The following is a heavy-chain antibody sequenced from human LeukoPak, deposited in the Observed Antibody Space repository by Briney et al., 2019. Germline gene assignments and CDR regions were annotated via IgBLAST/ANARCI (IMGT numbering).Heavy chain of an antibody. J-gene: IGHJ3*02. CDR1: GFGFSDYY. V-gene: IGHV3-11*04. CDR2: ISNDSVDK. CDR3: ARRDWVSGAVRAFDI. Sequence: GGSLRLSCVGSGFGFSDYYMSWIRQAPGKGLEWVSYISNDSVDKYYVDSVRGRFTISRDNAKKSMYLQMSGLRVEDTAVYYCARRDWVSGAVRAFDIWGQGTMVTVSS. D-gene: IGHD3-3*01.